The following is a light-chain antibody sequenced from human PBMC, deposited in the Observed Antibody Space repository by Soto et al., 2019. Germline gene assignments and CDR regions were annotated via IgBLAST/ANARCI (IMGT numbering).Light chain of an antibody. J-gene: IGLJ2*01. CDR2: DVS. CDR1: SSDVGGYNY. Sequence: QSALTQPASVSGSPGQSITISCTGTSSDVGGYNYVSWYQQHPGKDPKLMIYDVSNRPSGVSNRFSGSKSGNTASLTISGLQAEDEAEYYCSSYTGRSTYVVFGGGTKLTVL. V-gene: IGLV2-14*01. CDR3: SSYTGRSTYVV.